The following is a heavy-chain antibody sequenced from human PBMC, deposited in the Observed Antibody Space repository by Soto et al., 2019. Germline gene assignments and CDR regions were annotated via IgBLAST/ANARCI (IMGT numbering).Heavy chain of an antibody. V-gene: IGHV1-18*01. CDR1: GYTFTSYG. CDR3: ARGNYDILTGYYLDRNYYYMDV. CDR2: ISAYNGNT. Sequence: QVQLVQSGAEVKKPGASVKVSCKASGYTFTSYGISWVRQAPGQGLEWMGWISAYNGNTNYAQKLQGRVTMTTDTSTSTAYMELRSLRSDDTAVYYCARGNYDILTGYYLDRNYYYMDVWGKGTTVTVSS. J-gene: IGHJ6*03. D-gene: IGHD3-9*01.